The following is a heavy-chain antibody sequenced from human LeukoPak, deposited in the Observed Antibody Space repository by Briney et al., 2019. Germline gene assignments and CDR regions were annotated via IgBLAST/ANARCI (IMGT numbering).Heavy chain of an antibody. CDR2: IYYSGST. Sequence: SETLSLTCTVSGGSISSGDYYWSWIRQPPGKGLEWIGYIYYSGSTYYNPSLKSRVTISVDTSKNQFSLKLSSVTAADTAVYYCARIEPAAISFDYYYYMDVWGKGTTVTVSS. V-gene: IGHV4-30-4*08. CDR3: ARIEPAAISFDYYYYMDV. D-gene: IGHD2-2*02. J-gene: IGHJ6*03. CDR1: GGSISSGDYY.